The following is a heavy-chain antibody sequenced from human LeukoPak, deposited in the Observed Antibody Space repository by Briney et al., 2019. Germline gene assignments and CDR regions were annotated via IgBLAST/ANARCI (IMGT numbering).Heavy chain of an antibody. Sequence: SETLSLTCTVSGGSISSYYWSWIRQPAGKGLEWNGRIYTSGSTNYNPSLKSRVTMSLDTSKNQVSLRLSSVTAADTAVYYCARHPFATPFDYWGRGTLLTVSS. J-gene: IGHJ4*02. CDR3: ARHPFATPFDY. CDR2: IYTSGST. V-gene: IGHV4-4*07. CDR1: GGSISSYY. D-gene: IGHD2-15*01.